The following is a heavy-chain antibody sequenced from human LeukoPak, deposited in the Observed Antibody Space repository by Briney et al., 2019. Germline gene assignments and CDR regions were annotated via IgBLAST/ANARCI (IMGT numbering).Heavy chain of an antibody. J-gene: IGHJ4*02. V-gene: IGHV3-33*06. D-gene: IGHD1-26*01. CDR2: IWYDGSNQ. Sequence: GSSLRLSCAASGFPFSGSGMHWVRQAPGKGLEWVAIIWYDGSNQYYADSVKGRFTISRDNSKNTLYLQMNSLRAEDTAVYYCAKDLEDSGSYLDYWGQGTLVTVSS. CDR3: AKDLEDSGSYLDY. CDR1: GFPFSGSG.